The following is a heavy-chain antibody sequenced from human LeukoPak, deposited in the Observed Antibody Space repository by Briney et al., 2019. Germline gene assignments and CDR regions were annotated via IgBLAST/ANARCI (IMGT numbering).Heavy chain of an antibody. D-gene: IGHD4-17*01. CDR1: GFTFSSYS. CDR2: ISGSGVYT. J-gene: IGHJ4*02. V-gene: IGHV3-23*01. CDR3: AKDIKAGNGDSSFDD. Sequence: GGSLRLSCAASGFTFSSYSMSWVRKAPGTGLEWVSGISGSGVYTFYGDSVKGRFTTSRDNSKNTLYLQTNSLRAEDTAVYYCAKDIKAGNGDSSFDDWGQGTLVTVSS.